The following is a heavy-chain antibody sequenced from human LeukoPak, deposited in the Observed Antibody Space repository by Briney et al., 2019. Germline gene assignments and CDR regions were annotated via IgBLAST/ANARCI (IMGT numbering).Heavy chain of an antibody. D-gene: IGHD1-26*01. J-gene: IGHJ6*03. V-gene: IGHV3-23*01. CDR1: GFTFSSYA. CDR3: ARAYSETYGLGYYYMDV. Sequence: GGSLRLSCAASGFTFSSYAMSWVRQAPGKGLEWVSVISGSGVGTYYADSVKGRFTISRDNSKNTLYLQMNSLRAEDTAVYYCARAYSETYGLGYYYMDVWGKGTTVTISS. CDR2: ISGSGVGT.